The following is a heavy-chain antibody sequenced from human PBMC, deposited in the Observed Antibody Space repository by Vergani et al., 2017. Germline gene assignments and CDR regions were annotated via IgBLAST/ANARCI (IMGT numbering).Heavy chain of an antibody. Sequence: QVQLQESGPGLVKPPGTLSLTCAVSGGSISSSNWWSWVRQPPGKGLEWIGEIYHSGSTNYNPSLKSRVTIAVDKSKNQFSRKLGSVTAADTAVYYCASLMVVVPAASKDDAFDIWGQGTMVTVSS. J-gene: IGHJ3*02. CDR1: GGSISSSNW. CDR3: ASLMVVVPAASKDDAFDI. V-gene: IGHV4-4*03. D-gene: IGHD2-2*01. CDR2: IYHSGST.